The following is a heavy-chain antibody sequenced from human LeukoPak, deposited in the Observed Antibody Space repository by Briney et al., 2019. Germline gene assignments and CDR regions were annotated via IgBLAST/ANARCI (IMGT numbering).Heavy chain of an antibody. CDR2: IYYSGST. CDR3: ARGLGKDYFDY. Sequence: TSETLSLTCTVSGGSISSSSYSWGWIRQPPGKGLEWIGSIYYSGSTYYNPSLKSRVTISVDTSKNQFSLKLSSVTAADTAVYYCARGLGKDYFDYWGQGTLVTVSS. D-gene: IGHD3-16*01. V-gene: IGHV4-39*01. J-gene: IGHJ4*02. CDR1: GGSISSSSYS.